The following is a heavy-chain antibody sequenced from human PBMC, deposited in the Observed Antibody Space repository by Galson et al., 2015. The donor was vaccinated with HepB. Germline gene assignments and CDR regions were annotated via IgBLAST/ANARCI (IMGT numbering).Heavy chain of an antibody. CDR2: INPNSGGT. V-gene: IGHV1-2*06. D-gene: IGHD3-22*01. Sequence: SVKVSCKASGYTFTGYYMHWVRQAPGQGLEWMGRINPNSGGTNYAQKFQGRVTMTRDTSISTAYMELSRLRSDDTAVYYCARENLTPSNYYDSSGYYSRFDYWGQGTLVTVSS. CDR1: GYTFTGYY. CDR3: ARENLTPSNYYDSSGYYSRFDY. J-gene: IGHJ4*02.